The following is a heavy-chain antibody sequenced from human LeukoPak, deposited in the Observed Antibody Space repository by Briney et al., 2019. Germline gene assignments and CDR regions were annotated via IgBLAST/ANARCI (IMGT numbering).Heavy chain of an antibody. J-gene: IGHJ4*02. D-gene: IGHD6-19*01. Sequence: SETLSLTCAVYGGSFSGYYWSWIRQPPGKGLEWIGEINHSGSTNYNPSLKSRVTISVDTSKNQFSLKLSSVTAADTAVYYCARILPRLQWLVLSYFDYWGQGTLVTVSS. CDR1: GGSFSGYY. CDR2: INHSGST. CDR3: ARILPRLQWLVLSYFDY. V-gene: IGHV4-34*01.